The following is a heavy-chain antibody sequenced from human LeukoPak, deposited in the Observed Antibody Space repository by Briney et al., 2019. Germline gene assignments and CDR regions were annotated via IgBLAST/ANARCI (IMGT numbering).Heavy chain of an antibody. CDR1: GFTFSSYS. J-gene: IGHJ6*02. V-gene: IGHV3-49*04. Sequence: GGSLRLSCAASGFTFSSYSMNWVRQAPGKGLEWVGFIRSKAYGGTTEYAASVKGRFTISRDDSKSIAYLQMNSLKTEDTAVYYCSVIQRMDVWGQGTTVTVSS. CDR3: SVIQRMDV. D-gene: IGHD3-16*02. CDR2: IRSKAYGGTT.